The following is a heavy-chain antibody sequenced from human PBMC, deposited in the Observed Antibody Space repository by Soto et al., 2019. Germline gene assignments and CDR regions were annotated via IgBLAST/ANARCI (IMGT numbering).Heavy chain of an antibody. CDR3: AKTRFQYVEP. Sequence: GGSLRLSCAVSGFSFSDYFMSWIRQVPGKGLEWVAYISSSGGATFYADSVKGRFTISRDNAKDSLYLQMNSVRAGDTAVYFCAKTRFQYVEPWGQGTQVTISS. J-gene: IGHJ4*01. V-gene: IGHV3-11*01. CDR2: ISSSGGAT. CDR1: GFSFSDYF. D-gene: IGHD3-10*02.